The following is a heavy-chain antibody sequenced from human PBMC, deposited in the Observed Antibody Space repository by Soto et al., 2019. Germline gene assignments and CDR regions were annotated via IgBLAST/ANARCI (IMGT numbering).Heavy chain of an antibody. CDR2: ISSGSSNI. V-gene: IGHV3-21*01. CDR3: ASATVVAATFDF. CDR1: GFAFRSNN. D-gene: IGHD2-15*01. J-gene: IGHJ4*02. Sequence: EVQLVGSGGGLVKPGGSLTLSWAASGFAFRSNNMNWVRQAPGKGLEWVASISSGSSNIYYADSVKGRFTISRDDAKNSLFLQMDSLRAEDSAVYYCASATVVAATFDFWGQGTLVTVSS.